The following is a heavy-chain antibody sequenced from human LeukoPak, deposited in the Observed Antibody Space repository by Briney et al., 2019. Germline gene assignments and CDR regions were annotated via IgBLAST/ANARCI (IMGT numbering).Heavy chain of an antibody. V-gene: IGHV1-2*02. CDR1: GYTFTGYY. CDR3: ARVGSSTGLGGAFDI. Sequence: ASVKVSCKASGYTFTGYYMHWVRQAPGQGLEWMGWINPNSGGTNYAQKFQGRVTMTRDTSISTAYMELSRLRSDDTAVYYCARVGSSTGLGGAFDIWGQGTMVTVSS. J-gene: IGHJ3*02. D-gene: IGHD2-2*01. CDR2: INPNSGGT.